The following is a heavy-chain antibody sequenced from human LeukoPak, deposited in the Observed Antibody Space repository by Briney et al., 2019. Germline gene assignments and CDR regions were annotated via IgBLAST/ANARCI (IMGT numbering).Heavy chain of an antibody. Sequence: SETLSLTCTVSGGSISSYYWSWIRQPPGKGLEWIGYIYYSGSTNYNPSLKSRVTISVDTSKNQFSLKLSSVTAADTAVYYCARWDPYYYGMDVWGQGTTVTVSS. CDR2: IYYSGST. V-gene: IGHV4-59*08. CDR3: ARWDPYYYGMDV. D-gene: IGHD1-26*01. J-gene: IGHJ6*02. CDR1: GGSISSYY.